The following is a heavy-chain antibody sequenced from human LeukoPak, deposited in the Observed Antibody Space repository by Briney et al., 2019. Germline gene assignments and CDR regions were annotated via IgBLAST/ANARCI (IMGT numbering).Heavy chain of an antibody. CDR2: ISSSSSYI. V-gene: IGHV3-21*01. Sequence: SGGSLRLSCAASGFTFSSYAMSWVRQAPGKGLEWVSSISSSSSYIYYADSVKGRFTISRDNAKNSLYLQMNSLRAEDTAVYYCAGYSYGYFFSDYWGQGTLVTVSS. CDR1: GFTFSSYA. D-gene: IGHD5-18*01. CDR3: AGYSYGYFFSDY. J-gene: IGHJ4*02.